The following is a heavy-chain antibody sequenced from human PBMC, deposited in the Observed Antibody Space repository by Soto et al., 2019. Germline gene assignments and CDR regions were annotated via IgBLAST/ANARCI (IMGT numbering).Heavy chain of an antibody. CDR2: ISTYNGKT. D-gene: IGHD3-22*01. V-gene: IGHV1-18*01. CDR3: ARDNGDSSASLVDY. Sequence: QIHLAQSGPEVKKPGASVKVSCTSSGYSYANYGLSWVRQAPGQGLEWMGWISTYNGKTDYAQKFQDRVTLTIDTSTTTGYMEVRHLRFDDTAIYYCARDNGDSSASLVDYWGQGTLVPVSS. CDR1: GYSYANYG. J-gene: IGHJ4*02.